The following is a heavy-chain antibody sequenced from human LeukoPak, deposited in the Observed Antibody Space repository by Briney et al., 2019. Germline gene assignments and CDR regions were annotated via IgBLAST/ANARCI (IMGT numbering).Heavy chain of an antibody. V-gene: IGHV4-30-4*01. J-gene: IGHJ4*02. D-gene: IGHD3-22*01. CDR3: AYHYDSSGYN. CDR1: GGSLSSGDYY. CDR2: IYYSVST. Sequence: SQTLSLTCTVSGGSLSSGDYYWSCIRQPPGKGPEWSGYIYYSVSTYYNPSLKSRVTISVYTSKNQYSLKLSSVTAADTAVYYCAYHYDSSGYNWGQGTLVTVSS.